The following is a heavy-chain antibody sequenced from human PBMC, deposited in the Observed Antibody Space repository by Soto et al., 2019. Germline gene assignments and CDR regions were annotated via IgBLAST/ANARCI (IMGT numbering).Heavy chain of an antibody. Sequence: QVQLVQSGTEVKKPGSSVKVSCKASGGTFRKYPINWVRQAPGQGLEWMGSTFPLTDIPDYAQNFQARLTISADKSTSTAYMELSSLTSDDTAMYFCARGPLVVLNYFESWGQGTLVTVSS. CDR2: TFPLTDIP. V-gene: IGHV1-69*02. CDR3: ARGPLVVLNYFES. CDR1: GGTFRKYP. J-gene: IGHJ4*02.